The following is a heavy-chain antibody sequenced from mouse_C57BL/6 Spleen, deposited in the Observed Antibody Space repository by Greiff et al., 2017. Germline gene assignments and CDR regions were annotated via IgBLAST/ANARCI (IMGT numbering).Heavy chain of an antibody. V-gene: IGHV6-3*01. CDR3: TAYYDYDVYYAMDY. D-gene: IGHD2-4*01. CDR2: IRLKSDNYAT. J-gene: IGHJ4*01. Sequence: EVKLEESGGGLVQPGGSMKLSCVASGFTFSNYWMNWVRQSPEKGLEWVAQIRLKSDNYATHYAESVKGRFTISRDDSKSSVYLQMNNLRAEDTGIYYCTAYYDYDVYYAMDYWGQGTSVTVSS. CDR1: GFTFSNYW.